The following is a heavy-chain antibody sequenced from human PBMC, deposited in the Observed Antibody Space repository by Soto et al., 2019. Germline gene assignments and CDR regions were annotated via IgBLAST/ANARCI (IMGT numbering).Heavy chain of an antibody. CDR2: TYYRSKWYN. D-gene: IGHD3-10*01. Sequence: QSQTLSLTCAISGDSVSSNNAAWNWIRQSPSRGLEWLGRTYYRSKWYNDYAGSVKSRITINPDTSKNQFSLQVNSVTPEDTAVYYCARGAFREYGTFDIWGQGTMVTVSS. V-gene: IGHV6-1*01. J-gene: IGHJ3*02. CDR1: GDSVSSNNAA. CDR3: ARGAFREYGTFDI.